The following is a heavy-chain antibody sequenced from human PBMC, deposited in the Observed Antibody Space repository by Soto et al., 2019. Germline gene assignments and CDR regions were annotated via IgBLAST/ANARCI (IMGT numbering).Heavy chain of an antibody. Sequence: ASVKVSCKASGGTFSSYAISWVRQAPGQGLEWMGWISGYNGNTKYAEKFQGRVTMTTDTSTSTAHMELRSLRSDDTAVYYCAREGQAPYYYYGMDVWGQGTAVTVSS. CDR1: GGTFSSYA. CDR2: ISGYNGNT. J-gene: IGHJ6*02. CDR3: AREGQAPYYYYGMDV. V-gene: IGHV1-18*01.